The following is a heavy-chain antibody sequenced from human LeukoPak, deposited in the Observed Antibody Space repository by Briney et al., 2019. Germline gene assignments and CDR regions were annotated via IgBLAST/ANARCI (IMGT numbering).Heavy chain of an antibody. Sequence: GGSLRLSCAASGFTFSSNWMHWVRQAPGKGLVWVSRINEDGSTTNYADSAKGRSTIFRDNAKNTLYLQMNSLRAEDTAVYYCVRDLGGRSGHWGQGTLVTVSS. CDR1: GFTFSSNW. D-gene: IGHD1-26*01. CDR2: INEDGSTT. V-gene: IGHV3-74*01. J-gene: IGHJ4*02. CDR3: VRDLGGRSGH.